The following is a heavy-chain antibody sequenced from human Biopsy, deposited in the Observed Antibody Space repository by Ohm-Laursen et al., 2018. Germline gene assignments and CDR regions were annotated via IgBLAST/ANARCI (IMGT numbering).Heavy chain of an antibody. J-gene: IGHJ4*01. CDR2: ITGGGNYI. D-gene: IGHD6-25*01. CDR3: TKRRTAVRPFDS. Sequence: SLRLSCTAPGVTLSGYAMNWVRQAPGKGLEWVSSITGGGNYINYADSVRGRFTISSDNAKSSLYLEMNSLRSEDTAFYYCTKRRTAVRPFDSWGHGTLVTVSS. CDR1: GVTLSGYA. V-gene: IGHV3-21*04.